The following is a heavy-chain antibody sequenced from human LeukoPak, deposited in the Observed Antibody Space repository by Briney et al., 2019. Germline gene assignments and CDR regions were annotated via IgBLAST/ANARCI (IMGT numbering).Heavy chain of an antibody. Sequence: PGGSLRLSCAASGFTFSSYGLHWVRQAPGKGLEWVAVIWYDGSNRYYADSVKGRFTISRDNSENTLYLQMNSLRTEDTAVYYCARGQLTSDYWGQGTLVTVSS. J-gene: IGHJ4*02. V-gene: IGHV3-33*01. D-gene: IGHD4/OR15-4a*01. CDR2: IWYDGSNR. CDR1: GFTFSSYG. CDR3: ARGQLTSDY.